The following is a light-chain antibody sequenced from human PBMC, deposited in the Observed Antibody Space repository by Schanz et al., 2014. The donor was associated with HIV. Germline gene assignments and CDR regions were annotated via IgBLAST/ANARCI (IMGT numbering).Light chain of an antibody. CDR3: SSYTSSSTLGVV. CDR2: EVS. Sequence: SALTQPPSASGSPGQSVTISCTGTSSDVGDYNYVSWYQQHPGKAPKIMIFEVSKRPSGVPDRFSGSKSGNTASLTVSGLQAEDEADYYCSSYTSSSTLGVVFGGGTKLTVL. J-gene: IGLJ2*01. V-gene: IGLV2-8*01. CDR1: SSDVGDYNY.